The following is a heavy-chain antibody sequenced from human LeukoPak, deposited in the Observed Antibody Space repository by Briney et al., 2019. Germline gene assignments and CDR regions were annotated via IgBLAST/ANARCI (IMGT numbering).Heavy chain of an antibody. Sequence: ASETLSLTCTVSGGSISSGDYYWSWIRQPPGKGLEWIGYIYYSGSTYYNPSLKSRVTISVDTSKNQFSLKLSSVTAADTAVYYCASYYGSGSERNFDYWGQGTLVTVSS. CDR2: IYYSGST. V-gene: IGHV4-30-4*08. D-gene: IGHD3-10*01. J-gene: IGHJ4*02. CDR1: GGSISSGDYY. CDR3: ASYYGSGSERNFDY.